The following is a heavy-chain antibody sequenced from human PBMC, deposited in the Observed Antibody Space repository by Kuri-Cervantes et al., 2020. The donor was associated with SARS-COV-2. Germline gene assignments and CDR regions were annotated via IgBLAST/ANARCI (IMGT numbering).Heavy chain of an antibody. J-gene: IGHJ4*02. V-gene: IGHV4-30-2*01. D-gene: IGHD2-2*01. Sequence: SQTLSLTCAVSGYSISSGYYWGWIRQPPGKGLEWIGYIYHSGSTYYNPSLKSRVTISVDRSKNQFSLKLSSVTAADTAVYYCAREDSTSCYDYWGQGTLVTVSS. CDR1: GYSISSGYY. CDR2: IYHSGST. CDR3: AREDSTSCYDY.